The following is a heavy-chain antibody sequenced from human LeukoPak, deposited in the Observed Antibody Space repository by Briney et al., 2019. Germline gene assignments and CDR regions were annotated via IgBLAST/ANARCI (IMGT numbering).Heavy chain of an antibody. D-gene: IGHD6-13*01. CDR2: IFSNDEK. CDR1: GFSLSNARMG. Sequence: SGPTLVNPTETLTLTCTVSGFSLSNARMGVSWIRQPPGKALEWLAHIFSNDEKSYITSLKSRRTISKDTSKSQVVLTMTNMDPVDTATYYCARILGDSSSWGAFDIWGQGTMVTVSS. J-gene: IGHJ3*02. CDR3: ARILGDSSSWGAFDI. V-gene: IGHV2-26*01.